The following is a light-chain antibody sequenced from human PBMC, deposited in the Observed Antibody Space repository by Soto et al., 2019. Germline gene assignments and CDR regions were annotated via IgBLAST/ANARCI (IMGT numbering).Light chain of an antibody. Sequence: DIQMTQSPSTLSASVGDRVTITCRASQSISSWLAWYQQKPGKAPKLLIYDASSLESGVPSRFSGSGSVTGFTLTNSSLQPDDFATYYCQQYNSYPYTFGQGTKLEIK. V-gene: IGKV1-5*01. CDR2: DAS. J-gene: IGKJ2*01. CDR3: QQYNSYPYT. CDR1: QSISSW.